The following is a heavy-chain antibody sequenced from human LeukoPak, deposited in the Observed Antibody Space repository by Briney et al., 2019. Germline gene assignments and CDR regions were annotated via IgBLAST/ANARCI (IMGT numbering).Heavy chain of an antibody. J-gene: IGHJ4*02. CDR3: ARAVVATRVYYFDY. CDR1: GGSFSGYY. CDR2: IYYRGSS. Sequence: PSETLSLTCAVYGGSFSGYYWSWIRQPPGKGLEWIGYIYYRGSSYYNPSLKSRITISVDTSKNQFSLRLSSVTAADTAVYYCARAVVATRVYYFDYWGQGTLVTVSS. D-gene: IGHD5-12*01. V-gene: IGHV4-34*09.